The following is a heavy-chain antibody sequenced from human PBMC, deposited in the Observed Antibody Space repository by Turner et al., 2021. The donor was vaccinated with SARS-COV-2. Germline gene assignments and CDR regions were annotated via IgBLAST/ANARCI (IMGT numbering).Heavy chain of an antibody. V-gene: IGHV3-53*01. CDR1: GVPVSSNY. Sequence: EVQLVESGGGLSQPGGTRRLSCAASGVPVSSNYMSWVRQAPGKGLEWVSVIYSGGSTFYSDSVKGRFTISRDTSKNTLYLQMNSLSAEDTAVYYCARGGHYYYGLDVWGQGTTVTVSS. CDR3: ARGGHYYYGLDV. CDR2: IYSGGST. J-gene: IGHJ6*02. D-gene: IGHD3-10*01.